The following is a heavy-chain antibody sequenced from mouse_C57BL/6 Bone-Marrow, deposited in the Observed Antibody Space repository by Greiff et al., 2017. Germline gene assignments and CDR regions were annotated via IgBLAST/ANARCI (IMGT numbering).Heavy chain of an antibody. Sequence: QVQLKEPGAELVKPGASVKMSCKASGYTFTSYWITWVKQRPGQGLEWIGDIYPGSGSTNYNEKFKSKATLTVDTSSSTAYMQLSSLTSEDSAVYYCARPDYDYDWFAYWGQGTLVTVSA. J-gene: IGHJ3*01. CDR2: IYPGSGST. D-gene: IGHD2-4*01. CDR3: ARPDYDYDWFAY. CDR1: GYTFTSYW. V-gene: IGHV1-55*01.